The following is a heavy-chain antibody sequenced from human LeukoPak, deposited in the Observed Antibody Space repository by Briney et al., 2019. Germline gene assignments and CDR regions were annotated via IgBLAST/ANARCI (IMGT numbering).Heavy chain of an antibody. Sequence: GASVKVSCKASGYTFTSYDISWVRQATGQGLEWMGWMNPNSGNTGYAQKFQGRVNMTRNTSISTAYMELSSLRSEDTAVYYCARVWDSSWFDYWGQGTLVTVSS. CDR3: ARVWDSSWFDY. J-gene: IGHJ4*02. CDR1: GYTFTSYD. CDR2: MNPNSGNT. V-gene: IGHV1-8*01. D-gene: IGHD3-22*01.